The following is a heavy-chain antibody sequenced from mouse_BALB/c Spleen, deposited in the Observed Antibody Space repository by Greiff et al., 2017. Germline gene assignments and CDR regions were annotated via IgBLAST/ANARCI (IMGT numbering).Heavy chain of an antibody. J-gene: IGHJ4*01. V-gene: IGHV14-3*02. D-gene: IGHD2-1*01. Sequence: EVQLQESGAELVKPGASVKLSCTASGFNIKDTYMHWVKQRPEQGLEWIGRIDPANGNTKYDPKFQGKATITADTSSNTAYLQLSSLTSEDTAVYYCARGPGGNYPYYAMDYWGQGTSVTVSS. CDR3: ARGPGGNYPYYAMDY. CDR2: IDPANGNT. CDR1: GFNIKDTY.